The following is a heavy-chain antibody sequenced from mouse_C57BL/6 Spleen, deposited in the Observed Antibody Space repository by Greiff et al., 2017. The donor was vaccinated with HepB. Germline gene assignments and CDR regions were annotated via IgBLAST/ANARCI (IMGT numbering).Heavy chain of an antibody. CDR1: GFTFSDYG. V-gene: IGHV5-17*01. J-gene: IGHJ4*01. CDR2: ISSGSSTI. D-gene: IGHD5-1*01. Sequence: EVKLVESGGGLVKPGGSLKLSCAASGFTFSDYGMHWVRQAPEKGLEWVAYISSGSSTIYYADTVKGRFTISRDNAKNTLFLHMTRVRSEDTDMYYCARGVQKDDWGQGTSVTVSS. CDR3: ARGVQKDD.